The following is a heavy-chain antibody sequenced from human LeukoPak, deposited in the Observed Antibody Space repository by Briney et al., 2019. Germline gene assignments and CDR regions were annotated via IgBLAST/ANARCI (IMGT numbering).Heavy chain of an antibody. CDR1: GGSFSGYD. CDR2: MNHSGST. CDR3: TRDTGTTGEVKFDP. V-gene: IGHV4-34*01. J-gene: IGHJ5*02. Sequence: SETLSLTCAVYGGSFSGYDWSWIRQPPGKGLEWIGEMNHSGSTNDNPSLKSRVSISVDTSKSQFSLNLMSVTAADTAVYYCTRDTGTTGEVKFDPWGQGTLVTVSS. D-gene: IGHD4-17*01.